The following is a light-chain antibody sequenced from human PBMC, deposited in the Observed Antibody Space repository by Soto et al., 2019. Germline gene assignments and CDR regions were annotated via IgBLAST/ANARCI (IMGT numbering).Light chain of an antibody. CDR2: DVT. J-gene: IGLJ2*01. CDR3: SSFTSSNTLL. V-gene: IGLV2-14*03. CDR1: SSDVGGYIY. Sequence: QSVLTQPASVSGSPGQSITISCTGTSSDVGGYIYVSWHQQHPGTAPKLTIYDVTIRPSGVSHRFSGSKSGNTASLTISNLQAEDEADYYCSSFTSSNTLLFGGGTKLTVL.